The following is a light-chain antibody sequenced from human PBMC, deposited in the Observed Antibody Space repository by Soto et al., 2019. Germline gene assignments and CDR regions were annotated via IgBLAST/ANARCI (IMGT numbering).Light chain of an antibody. CDR2: GAS. J-gene: IGKJ1*01. CDR1: QSVSSN. CDR3: QHYNYWLWT. Sequence: EIVMTQSPTTLSVSPGGRAILSCRASQSVSSNLAWYQQKPGQAPRLLIYGASTRATGIPARLSGSGSGTEFTITISSLQSEDFAVYYCQHYNYWLWTFGHGTKVDIK. V-gene: IGKV3-15*01.